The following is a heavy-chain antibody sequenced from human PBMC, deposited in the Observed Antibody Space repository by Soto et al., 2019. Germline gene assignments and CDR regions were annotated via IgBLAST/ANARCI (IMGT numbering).Heavy chain of an antibody. CDR3: AQGDRERGYNY. CDR2: SGHSGGT. J-gene: IGHJ4*02. D-gene: IGHD3-22*01. CDR1: GFSFRSSA. Sequence: GGPLRLSCTASGFSFRSSAMGWVRQAPGKRLEWVSTSGHSGGTYYAGSVSGRVTISRDISKNTLFLQMNSLRAEDTAIYYCAQGDRERGYNYWGQGTLVTVSS. V-gene: IGHV3-23*01.